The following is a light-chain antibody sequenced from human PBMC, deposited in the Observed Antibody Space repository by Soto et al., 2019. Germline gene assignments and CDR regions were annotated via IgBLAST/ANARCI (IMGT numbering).Light chain of an antibody. CDR2: DVS. V-gene: IGLV2-18*02. J-gene: IGLJ1*01. Sequence: QSVLTQPPSVSGSPGQSVAISCTGTGSDIGTYNRVSWYQQPPGTAPKLMIYDVSDGPSGVPARFSGCKSGNTASLTISGLQAEDEADYYCSSYTSSSTYVFGTGTKVTVL. CDR1: GSDIGTYNR. CDR3: SSYTSSSTYV.